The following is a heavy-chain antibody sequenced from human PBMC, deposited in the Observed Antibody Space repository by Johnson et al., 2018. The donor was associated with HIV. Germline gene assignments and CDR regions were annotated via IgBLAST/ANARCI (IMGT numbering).Heavy chain of an antibody. CDR2: ISYDGGNK. V-gene: IGHV3-30*18. Sequence: QVQLVESGGGVVQPGRSLRLSCTASGFTFRSYAMHWVRQAPGKGLEWVALISYDGGNKYYADSVKGRFTISRDNSKNTLYLQVNSLTSEDTAVYYCAKVRRAVYGFDIWGQGTMVTVSS. CDR1: GFTFRSYA. J-gene: IGHJ3*02. CDR3: AKVRRAVYGFDI.